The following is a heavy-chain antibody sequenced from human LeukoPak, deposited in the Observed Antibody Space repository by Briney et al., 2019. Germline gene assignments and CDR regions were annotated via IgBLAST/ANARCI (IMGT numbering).Heavy chain of an antibody. Sequence: GGSLRFSCAASGFTFSSYAMSWVRQARGKGLEWVSAISGSGGSTYYADSVKGRFTISRDNSKNTLYLQVNSLRAEDTAVYYCAKALYGCFDYWGQGTLVTVSS. CDR2: ISGSGGST. V-gene: IGHV3-23*01. J-gene: IGHJ4*02. CDR1: GFTFSSYA. D-gene: IGHD2/OR15-2a*01. CDR3: AKALYGCFDY.